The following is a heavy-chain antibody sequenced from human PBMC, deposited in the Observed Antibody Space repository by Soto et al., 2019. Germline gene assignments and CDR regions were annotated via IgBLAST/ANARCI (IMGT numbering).Heavy chain of an antibody. CDR3: ARAITYYYDSSGYYWWFDP. J-gene: IGHJ5*02. V-gene: IGHV1-69*06. D-gene: IGHD3-22*01. Sequence: SVKVSCKASGGTFSSYAISWVRQAPGQGLEWMGGIIPIFGTANYAQKFQGRVTITADKSTSTAYMELSSLRSEDTAVYYCARAITYYYDSSGYYWWFDPWGQGTLVTVSS. CDR1: GGTFSSYA. CDR2: IIPIFGTA.